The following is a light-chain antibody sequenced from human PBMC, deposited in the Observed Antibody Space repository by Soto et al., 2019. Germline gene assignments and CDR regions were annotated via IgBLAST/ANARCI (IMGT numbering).Light chain of an antibody. J-gene: IGKJ1*01. CDR2: STS. CDR3: QHYDRAPMWT. V-gene: IGKV3-20*01. CDR1: QSVGDTY. Sequence: EIVLTQSPGTLSLSPGERATLSCRASQSVGDTYLAWYQQKPGQAPRLLMYSTSIRATGIPDRFSGSGSGTDFTLTISRLDPEDVAVYYCQHYDRAPMWTFGQGTKVDIK.